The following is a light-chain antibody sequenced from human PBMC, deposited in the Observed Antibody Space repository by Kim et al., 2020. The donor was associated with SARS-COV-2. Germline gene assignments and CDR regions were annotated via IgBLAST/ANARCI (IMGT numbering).Light chain of an antibody. CDR2: EDD. J-gene: IGLJ2*01. Sequence: NFMLTQPHSVSESPGKTVTISCTRSSGSVASNYVQWYQQRPGSAPTTMIYEDDQRPSGVPARFSGSIDSSSNSASLTISGLKTEDEADYYCQSYDSSNHVVFGGGTKLTVL. CDR3: QSYDSSNHVV. V-gene: IGLV6-57*03. CDR1: SGSVASNY.